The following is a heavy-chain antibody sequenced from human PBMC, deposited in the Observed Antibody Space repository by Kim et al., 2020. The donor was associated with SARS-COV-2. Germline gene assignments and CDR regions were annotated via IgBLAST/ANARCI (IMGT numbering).Heavy chain of an antibody. CDR1: GYTLTGLS. CDR3: ATDIILDVSLCPRYYYNYG. CDR2: FDADDGNT. D-gene: IGHD1-1*01. J-gene: IGHJ6*01. Sequence: ASVKVSCKVSGYTLTGLSMHWVRQAPGKGLEWMGGFDADDGNTNYAQKFQGRVTITEDTSTDTAYMELSSLRSEDTAVYYCATDIILDVSLCPRYYYNYG. V-gene: IGHV1-24*01.